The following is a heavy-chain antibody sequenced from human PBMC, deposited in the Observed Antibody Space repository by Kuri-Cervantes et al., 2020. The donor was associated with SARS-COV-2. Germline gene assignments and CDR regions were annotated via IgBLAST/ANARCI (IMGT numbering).Heavy chain of an antibody. CDR1: GFTFSSYG. J-gene: IGHJ3*02. D-gene: IGHD2-2*01. V-gene: IGHV3-30*02. CDR3: ARDRPTRVVLGNAFDI. CDR2: IRYDGSNQ. Sequence: GGSLRLSCAASGFTFSSYGMHWVRQAPGKGLEWVTFIRYDGSNQYYGDSVKGRFTISRDSSKNTLYLQMNSLRAEDTAVYYCARDRPTRVVLGNAFDIWGQGTMVTVSS.